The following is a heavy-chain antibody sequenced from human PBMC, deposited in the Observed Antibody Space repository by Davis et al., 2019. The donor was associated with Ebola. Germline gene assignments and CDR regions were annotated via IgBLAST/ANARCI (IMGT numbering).Heavy chain of an antibody. D-gene: IGHD2-8*01. CDR2: IHYSGST. V-gene: IGHV4-59*01. J-gene: IGHJ4*02. Sequence: SETLSLTCAVSGGSISSYYWSWIRQPPGKGLEWIGYIHYSGSTNYNPSLKSRVTISGDTSKNQFSLKLSSVTAADTAVYYCARSSRSYCTNGVCYPYYFDYWGQGTLVTVSS. CDR3: ARSSRSYCTNGVCYPYYFDY. CDR1: GGSISSYY.